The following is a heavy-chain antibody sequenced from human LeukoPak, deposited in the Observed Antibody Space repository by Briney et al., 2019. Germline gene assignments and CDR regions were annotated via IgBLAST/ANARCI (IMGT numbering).Heavy chain of an antibody. CDR2: INHSGST. CDR1: GGSFSGYY. Sequence: SETLSLTCAVYGGSFSGYYWSWIRQPPGKGLEWIGEINHSGSTNYNPSLKGRVTISVDTSKNQFSLKLSSVTAADTAVYYCARGRPPVGGYYPFYYWGQGTLVTVSS. V-gene: IGHV4-34*01. J-gene: IGHJ4*02. D-gene: IGHD3-22*01. CDR3: ARGRPPVGGYYPFYY.